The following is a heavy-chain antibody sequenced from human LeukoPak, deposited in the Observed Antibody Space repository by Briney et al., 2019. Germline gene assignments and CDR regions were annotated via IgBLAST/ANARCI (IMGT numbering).Heavy chain of an antibody. CDR2: IKSKTDGGTT. D-gene: IGHD3-22*01. Sequence: PGGSLRLSCAASGFTFSNAWMSWVRQAPGKGLEWVGRIKSKTDGGTTDYAAPVKGRFTISRDDSKNTLYLQMNSLKTEDTAVYYCTTDLPPRITMIAQKWAAHNAKDAFDIWGQGTMVTVSS. V-gene: IGHV3-15*01. J-gene: IGHJ3*02. CDR3: TTDLPPRITMIAQKWAAHNAKDAFDI. CDR1: GFTFSNAW.